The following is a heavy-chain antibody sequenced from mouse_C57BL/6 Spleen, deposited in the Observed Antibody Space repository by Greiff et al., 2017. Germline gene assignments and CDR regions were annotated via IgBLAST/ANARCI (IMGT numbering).Heavy chain of an antibody. CDR2: IYPGDGDT. D-gene: IGHD4-1*01. Sequence: QVQLQQSVAELVKPGASVKISCKASGYAFSSSWMNWVKQRPGKGLEWIGQIYPGDGDTNYNGKFKGKATLTADKSSSTAYMQLSSLTSEDSAVYFCASELGPFDYWGQGTPLTVSS. V-gene: IGHV1-80*01. CDR3: ASELGPFDY. CDR1: GYAFSSSW. J-gene: IGHJ2*01.